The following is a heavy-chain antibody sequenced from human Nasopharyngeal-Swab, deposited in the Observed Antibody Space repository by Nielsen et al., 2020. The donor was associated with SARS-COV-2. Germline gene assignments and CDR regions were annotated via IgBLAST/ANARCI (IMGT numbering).Heavy chain of an antibody. CDR2: IKQDGSEK. J-gene: IGHJ6*02. Sequence: WIRQPPGKGLEWVANIKQDGSEKCYVDSVKGRFTISRDNAKNSLYLQMNSLRVEDTAVYYCARESRDDYGDYPLLYYYFYGMDVWGQGTTVTVSS. D-gene: IGHD4-17*01. V-gene: IGHV3-7*01. CDR3: ARESRDDYGDYPLLYYYFYGMDV.